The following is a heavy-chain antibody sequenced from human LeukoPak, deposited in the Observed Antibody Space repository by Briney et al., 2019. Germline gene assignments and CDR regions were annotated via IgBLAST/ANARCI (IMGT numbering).Heavy chain of an antibody. CDR1: GFTFRSNW. CDR3: AREGYYYGMDV. V-gene: IGHV3-74*01. J-gene: IGHJ6*02. CDR2: INSDGSST. Sequence: AGGSLRLSCAASGFTFRSNWMHWVRQAPGKGLEWVSRINSDGSSTSYADSVKGRFTISRDNAKNTLYLQMNSLRAEDTAVYYCAREGYYYGMDVCGQGTTVTVS.